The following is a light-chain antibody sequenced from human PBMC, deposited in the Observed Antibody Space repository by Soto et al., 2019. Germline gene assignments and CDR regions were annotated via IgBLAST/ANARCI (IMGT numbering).Light chain of an antibody. J-gene: IGKJ1*01. V-gene: IGKV3-11*01. CDR1: QSIGDT. CDR2: DAS. Sequence: EIVMTQSPATLSVSPGGRATLSFSASQSIGDTLAWYQQKPGQAPRLLIYDASNRATGIPARFSGSGSGTDFTLTISSLEPEDFAVYYCQQRSNWLSITFGQGTKVDIK. CDR3: QQRSNWLSIT.